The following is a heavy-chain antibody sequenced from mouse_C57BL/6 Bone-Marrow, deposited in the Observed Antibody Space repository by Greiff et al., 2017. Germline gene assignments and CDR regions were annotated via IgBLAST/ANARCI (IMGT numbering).Heavy chain of an antibody. CDR3: ARHGGYYPLAY. J-gene: IGHJ3*01. D-gene: IGHD2-3*01. Sequence: EVKLMESGGGLVQPGGSLKLSCAASGFTFSDYYMYWVRQTPEKRLEWVAYISNGGGSTYYPDTVKGRFTISRDNAKNTLYQQMSRLKSEDTAMYYCARHGGYYPLAYWGQGTLVTVSA. CDR2: ISNGGGST. CDR1: GFTFSDYY. V-gene: IGHV5-12*01.